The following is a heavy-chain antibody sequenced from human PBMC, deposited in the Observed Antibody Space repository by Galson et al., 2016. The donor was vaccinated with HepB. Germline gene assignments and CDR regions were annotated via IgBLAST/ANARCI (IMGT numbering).Heavy chain of an antibody. V-gene: IGHV1-3*01. CDR2: ISADSGIP. CDR1: GYSLTSYA. Sequence: SVKVSCKASGYSLTSYAMQWVRQAPGQRLEWMGWISADSGIPKYSENFQDRVTFTRDTSANIAYMELSSLRSDDTAVYFCARDGGYAILSGFGYWGQGTLVTVSS. D-gene: IGHD3-9*01. J-gene: IGHJ4*02. CDR3: ARDGGYAILSGFGY.